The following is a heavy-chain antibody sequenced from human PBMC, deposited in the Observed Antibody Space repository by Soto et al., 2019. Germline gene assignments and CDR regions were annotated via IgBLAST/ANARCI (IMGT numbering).Heavy chain of an antibody. Sequence: QVQVVQSGAEVKKPGASVKVSCKASGYTFTSYDINWVRQATGQGLEWMGWMNPNSGNTVYAQKFQGRVTMTRNTCISTAYMELSSLQSEGPAVDYCARAQSWGYFDLWGRGTLVTVSS. CDR1: GYTFTSYD. D-gene: IGHD3-16*01. V-gene: IGHV1-8*02. J-gene: IGHJ2*01. CDR3: ARAQSWGYFDL. CDR2: MNPNSGNT.